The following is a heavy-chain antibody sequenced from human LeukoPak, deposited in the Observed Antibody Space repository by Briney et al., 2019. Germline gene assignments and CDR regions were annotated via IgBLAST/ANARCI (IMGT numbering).Heavy chain of an antibody. D-gene: IGHD3-22*01. CDR1: GGSISSGGYS. J-gene: IGHJ4*02. CDR2: IYHSGST. Sequence: SETLSLTCAVSGGSISSGGYSWSWIRQPPGKGLEWIGYIYHSGSTNYNPSLKSRVTISVDTSKNQFSLKLSSVTAADTAVYYCASGAYYYDQFDYWGQGTLVTVSS. V-gene: IGHV4-30-2*01. CDR3: ASGAYYYDQFDY.